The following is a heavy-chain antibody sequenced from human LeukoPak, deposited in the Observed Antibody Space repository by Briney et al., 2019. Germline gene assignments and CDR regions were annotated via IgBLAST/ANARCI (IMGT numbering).Heavy chain of an antibody. CDR1: GFTFDDYG. D-gene: IGHD2-2*01. V-gene: IGHV3-9*01. J-gene: IGHJ4*02. CDR3: AKELGYCSTTICYPFDY. Sequence: GGSLRLSCSASGFTFDDYGMHWVRQAPGKGLEWVSGISWNSGSMGYADSVKGRFTISRDNAKNSLYLQMNSLRAEDAALYYCAKELGYCSTTICYPFDYWGQGTLVTVSS. CDR2: ISWNSGSM.